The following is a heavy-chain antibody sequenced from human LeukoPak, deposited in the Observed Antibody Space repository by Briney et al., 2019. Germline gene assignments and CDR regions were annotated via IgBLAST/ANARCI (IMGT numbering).Heavy chain of an antibody. V-gene: IGHV1-2*06. Sequence: ASVKASCKASGSPFTGYYMHWVRQAPGQGPGWMGRINPNSGGTNYAQKFQGRVTMTRDTSISTAYVELSRLRSDDTAVYYCARWGIAAAGTGFWGQGTLVTVSS. D-gene: IGHD6-13*01. CDR3: ARWGIAAAGTGF. J-gene: IGHJ4*02. CDR1: GSPFTGYY. CDR2: INPNSGGT.